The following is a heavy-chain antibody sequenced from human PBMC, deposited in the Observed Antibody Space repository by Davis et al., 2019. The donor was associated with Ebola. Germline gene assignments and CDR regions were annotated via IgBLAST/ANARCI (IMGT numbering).Heavy chain of an antibody. CDR1: GFPFSSYT. V-gene: IGHV3-21*06. J-gene: IGHJ4*02. CDR2: ISSDGSYI. CDR3: ATSESFFDYAAYFHY. Sequence: GGSLRLSCAASGFPFSSYTMNWVRQAPGKGLEWVSSISSDGSYIFYADSAKGRFTISRDNAKNSLYLQMSTLKAEDTALYFCATSESFFDYAAYFHYWGQGTLLTVSS. D-gene: IGHD3-16*01.